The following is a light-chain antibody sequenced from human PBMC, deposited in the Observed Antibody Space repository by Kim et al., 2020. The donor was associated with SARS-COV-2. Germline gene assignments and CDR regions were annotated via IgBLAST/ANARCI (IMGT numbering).Light chain of an antibody. Sequence: EIVLTQSPGTLSLSPGERVTLPCRASQTVSSSYLAWYQQKPGQAPRLLIYGASSRATGIPDRFSGSGSGTDFTLTISRLEPEDFAVYYCQQYGSSPYTFGQGTKLEI. J-gene: IGKJ2*01. CDR1: QTVSSSY. V-gene: IGKV3-20*01. CDR2: GAS. CDR3: QQYGSSPYT.